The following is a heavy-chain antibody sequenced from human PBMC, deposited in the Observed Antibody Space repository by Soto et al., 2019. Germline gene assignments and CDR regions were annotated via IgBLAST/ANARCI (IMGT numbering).Heavy chain of an antibody. CDR1: GDTFTGDE. V-gene: IGHV1-8*01. J-gene: IGHJ6*03. CDR2: MNLNGGNT. Sequence: QVQLVQSGAEVKKPGASVKVSCKASGDTFTGDEITWVRQATGQGLEWMGWMNLNGGNTGYAQTFQSRVSMTGNPSISTAYMELSSLRSEDTAVYYCARVPRGSSYFYYLDVWGKGTTVIVSS. D-gene: IGHD3-16*01. CDR3: ARVPRGSSYFYYLDV.